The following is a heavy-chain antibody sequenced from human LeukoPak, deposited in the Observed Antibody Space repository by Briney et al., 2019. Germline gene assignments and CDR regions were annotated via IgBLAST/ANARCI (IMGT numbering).Heavy chain of an antibody. CDR3: AKRSGDSYYLDS. J-gene: IGHJ4*02. CDR1: GFIFSSYA. V-gene: IGHV3-23*01. D-gene: IGHD2-21*02. CDR2: ISGSGGST. Sequence: GSLRLSCAASGFIFSSYAMTWVRPAPGKGLEWVSAISGSGGSTYYADSVKGRFTISRDTSKSTLYLQMNSLRAEDTAVYYCAKRSGDSYYLDSWGQGTLVTVSS.